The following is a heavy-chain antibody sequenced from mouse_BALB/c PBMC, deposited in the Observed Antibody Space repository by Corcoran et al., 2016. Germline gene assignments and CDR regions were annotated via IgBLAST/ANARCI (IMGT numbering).Heavy chain of an antibody. V-gene: IGHV9-3-1*01. Sequence: QIQLVQSGPELKKPVETVKISCKASGYTFTNDGMNVVEQAPGKGLKWMGWINTYTGEPTYADDFKGRFAFSLETSASTAYLQINNLKNEDTATYFCARETTATDWGQGTLVTVSA. CDR2: INTYTGEP. CDR1: GYTFTNDG. CDR3: ARETTATD. J-gene: IGHJ3*01. D-gene: IGHD1-2*01.